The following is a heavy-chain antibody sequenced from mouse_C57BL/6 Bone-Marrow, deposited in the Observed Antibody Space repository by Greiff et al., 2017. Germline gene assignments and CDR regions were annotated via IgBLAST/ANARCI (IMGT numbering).Heavy chain of an antibody. CDR1: GYAFSSYW. D-gene: IGHD1-1*01. V-gene: IGHV1-80*01. Sequence: VQLQQSGAELVKPGASVKISCKASGYAFSSYWMNWVKQRPGKGLEWIGQIYPGDGDTNYNGKFKGKATLTADKSSSTAYMQLSSLTAEDSAVYFCAREGTTVVAHWYFDVWGTETTVTVSS. CDR2: IYPGDGDT. J-gene: IGHJ1*03. CDR3: AREGTTVVAHWYFDV.